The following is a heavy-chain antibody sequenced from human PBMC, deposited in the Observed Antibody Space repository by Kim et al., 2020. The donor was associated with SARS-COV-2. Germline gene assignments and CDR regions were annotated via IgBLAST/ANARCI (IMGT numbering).Heavy chain of an antibody. J-gene: IGHJ4*02. CDR2: GRVT. CDR3: ARDVSGADDY. Sequence: GRVTNYADSVKGRFTISRNNAENTLYLQMNSLTADDTAMYFCARDVSGADDYWGQGTLVTVSS. D-gene: IGHD3-10*01. V-gene: IGHV3-74*01.